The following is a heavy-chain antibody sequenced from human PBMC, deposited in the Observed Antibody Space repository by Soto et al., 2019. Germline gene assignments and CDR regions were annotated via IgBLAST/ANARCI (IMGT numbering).Heavy chain of an antibody. CDR3: ATGRIVVVGSRAYYGMDV. J-gene: IGHJ6*02. CDR1: GGTLSNSA. CDR2: IIPVFGIV. V-gene: IGHV1-69*19. Sequence: QLQLAQSGADVKKAGSSVKVSCKASGGTLSNSAFSWVRQAPGQGLEGMGGIIPVFGIVNYAQKFQDRVTITADESTSTAYRALRSLRAEDTAVYFCATGRIVVVGSRAYYGMDVWGQGTTVTV. D-gene: IGHD3-22*01.